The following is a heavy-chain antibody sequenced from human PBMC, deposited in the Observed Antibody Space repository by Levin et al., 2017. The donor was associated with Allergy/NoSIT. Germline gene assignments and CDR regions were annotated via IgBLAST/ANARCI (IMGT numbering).Heavy chain of an antibody. V-gene: IGHV3-15*01. CDR3: TTDQTREGITMVRGVNSYGMDV. CDR1: GFTFSNAW. J-gene: IGHJ6*02. Sequence: GGSLRLSCAASGFTFSNAWMSWVRQAPGKGLEWVGRIKSKTDGGTTDYAAPVKGRFTISRDESKNTLYLQMNSLKTEDTAVYYCTTDQTREGITMVRGVNSYGMDVWGQGTTVTVSS. CDR2: IKSKTDGGTT. D-gene: IGHD3-10*01.